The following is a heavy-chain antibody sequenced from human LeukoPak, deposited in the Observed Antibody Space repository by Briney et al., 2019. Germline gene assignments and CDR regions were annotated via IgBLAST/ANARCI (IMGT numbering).Heavy chain of an antibody. D-gene: IGHD1-26*01. V-gene: IGHV3-73*01. CDR1: GFTFSDSA. Sequence: PGGSLRLSCVASGFTFSDSAIHWVRQSSGKGLEWIGHMDKETNLYATALAASVKGRFTVSRDDSKNTAYLHMTSLKTEDTALYYCTRDSGTYNWFDPWGQGPLVTVSS. CDR3: TRDSGTYNWFDP. CDR2: MDKETNLYAT. J-gene: IGHJ5*02.